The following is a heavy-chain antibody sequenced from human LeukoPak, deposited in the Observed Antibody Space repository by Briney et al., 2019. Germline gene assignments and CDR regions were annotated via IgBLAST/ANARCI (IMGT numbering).Heavy chain of an antibody. CDR3: ARVNKGGSYYYYYYMDV. CDR1: GGSISSYY. Sequence: PSETLSLTCTVSGGSISSYYWSWIRQPPGKGLEWIGYIYYSGSTNYNPSLKSRVTISVDTSKNQFSLKLSSVTAADTAVYYCARVNKGGSYYYYYYMDVWGKGTTVTVSS. D-gene: IGHD1-26*01. CDR2: IYYSGST. J-gene: IGHJ6*03. V-gene: IGHV4-59*01.